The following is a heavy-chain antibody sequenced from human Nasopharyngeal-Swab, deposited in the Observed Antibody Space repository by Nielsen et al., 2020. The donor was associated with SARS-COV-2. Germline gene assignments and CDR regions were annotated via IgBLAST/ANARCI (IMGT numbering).Heavy chain of an antibody. Sequence: GESLKISCAPSGFTISGYWMHWVRQTPEKGLVWVSRINVDGSTTNYADSVKGRFTISRDNARNTLSLQMNSLRAEDTAVYYCASLYSSSWPWGQGTLVTVSS. V-gene: IGHV3-74*01. CDR3: ASLYSSSWP. CDR2: INVDGSTT. J-gene: IGHJ5*02. D-gene: IGHD6-13*01. CDR1: GFTISGYW.